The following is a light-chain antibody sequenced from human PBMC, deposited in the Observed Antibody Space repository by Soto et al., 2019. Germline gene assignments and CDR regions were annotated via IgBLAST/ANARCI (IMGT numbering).Light chain of an antibody. V-gene: IGKV1-5*01. CDR2: DAS. J-gene: IGKJ1*01. CDR1: QTISSW. Sequence: DIQMTQSPFTLSASVGDRVTITCRASQTISSWLAWYQQIPGKAPKLLIYDASNLESGVPSRFSGSGSGTVFTLTISSLQPEDFAVYYCQQYENYWTFGQGTKVDIK. CDR3: QQYENYWT.